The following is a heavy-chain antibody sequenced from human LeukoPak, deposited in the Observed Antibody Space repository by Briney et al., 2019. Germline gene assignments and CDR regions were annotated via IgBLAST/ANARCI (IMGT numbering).Heavy chain of an antibody. CDR3: ATSTAAAGIYWFDP. Sequence: ASVKVSCKASGGTFSSYAISWVRQAPGQGLEWMGRIIPILGIANYAQKFQGRVTITTDKSTSTAYMELSSLRSEDTAVYYCATSTAAAGIYWFDPWGQGTLVTVSS. CDR2: IIPILGIA. D-gene: IGHD6-13*01. V-gene: IGHV1-69*04. J-gene: IGHJ5*02. CDR1: GGTFSSYA.